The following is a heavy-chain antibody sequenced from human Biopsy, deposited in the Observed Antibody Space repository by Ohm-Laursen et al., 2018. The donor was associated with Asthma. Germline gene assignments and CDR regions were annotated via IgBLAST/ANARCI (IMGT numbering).Heavy chain of an antibody. J-gene: IGHJ4*02. Sequence: SLRLSCAASGFTFSSYGMHWVRQAPGRGLEWVAVISYDGSNKYYADSVKGRFTISRDNSKNTLYLQMNSLRAEDTAVYYCARESSVAGSSDFDYWGQGTLVTVSS. D-gene: IGHD6-19*01. CDR3: ARESSVAGSSDFDY. V-gene: IGHV3-30*03. CDR2: ISYDGSNK. CDR1: GFTFSSYG.